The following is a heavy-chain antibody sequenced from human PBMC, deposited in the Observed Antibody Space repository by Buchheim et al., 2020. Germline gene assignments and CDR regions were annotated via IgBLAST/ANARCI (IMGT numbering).Heavy chain of an antibody. CDR2: ISYDGSNK. J-gene: IGHJ6*02. D-gene: IGHD2-15*01. V-gene: IGHV3-30*18. Sequence: QVQLVESGGGVVQPGRSLRLSCAASGFTFSSYGMHWVRRAPGKGLEWVAVISYDGSNKYYVDSVKGRFTISRDNFKKQLYLQMNSLRAEDTAVYYCAKDLKYCSGGSCYSYYYYGMDVWGQGTT. CDR3: AKDLKYCSGGSCYSYYYYGMDV. CDR1: GFTFSSYG.